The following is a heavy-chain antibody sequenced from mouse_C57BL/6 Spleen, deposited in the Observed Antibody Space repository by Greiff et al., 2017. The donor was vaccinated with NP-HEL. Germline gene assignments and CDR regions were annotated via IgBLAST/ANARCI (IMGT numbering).Heavy chain of an antibody. V-gene: IGHV1-53*01. CDR3: ARKKDLITTVVAPLDY. D-gene: IGHD1-1*01. Sequence: VQLQQPGTELVKPGASVKLSCKASGYTFTSYWMHWVKQRPGQGLEWIGNINPSNGGTNYNEKFKSKATLTVDKSSSTAYMQLSSLTSEDSAVYYCARKKDLITTVVAPLDYWGKGTTLTVSS. J-gene: IGHJ2*01. CDR1: GYTFTSYW. CDR2: INPSNGGT.